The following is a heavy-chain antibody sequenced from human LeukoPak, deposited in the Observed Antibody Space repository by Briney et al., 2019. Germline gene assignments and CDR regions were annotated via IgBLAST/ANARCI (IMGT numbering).Heavy chain of an antibody. CDR1: GGSITSYY. CDR3: ARDRPPTYGAYPDNWFDP. CDR2: IYTSEST. J-gene: IGHJ5*02. V-gene: IGHV4-59*01. Sequence: SQTRSLTCTVAGGSITSYYWSWIRQPPGKGLEWIGYIYTSESTNYNPSLKSRVTISVDTSKNQFSLKLSSVTAADTAVYYCARDRPPTYGAYPDNWFDPWGQGTLVTVSS. D-gene: IGHD2-2*02.